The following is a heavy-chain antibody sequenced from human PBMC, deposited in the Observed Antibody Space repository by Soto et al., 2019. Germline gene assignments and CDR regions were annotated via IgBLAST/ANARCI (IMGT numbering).Heavy chain of an antibody. CDR2: IRSRTNNYET. D-gene: IGHD2-15*01. CDR1: GFIFSGSA. V-gene: IGHV3-73*01. J-gene: IGHJ4*02. Sequence: GGSLRLSCAASGFIFSGSAMHWVRQASGKGLEYIGRIRSRTNNYETGYVASLKGRFTITRDDSKDTAYLQMNSLKSEDTAVYFCVGGWPLLTPFQFWGRGTLVTVSS. CDR3: VGGWPLLTPFQF.